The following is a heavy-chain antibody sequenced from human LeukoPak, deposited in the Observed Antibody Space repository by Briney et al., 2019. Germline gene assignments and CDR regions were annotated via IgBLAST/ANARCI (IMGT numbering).Heavy chain of an antibody. Sequence: GGSLRLSCAASGFTFSSFDMNWVHQAPGKGLEGVSSISTSSRYIYYRDSVKGRFTISRDDAKNSLYLQMNSLRVEDTAVYYCARADCSGSTCYLRRSWFDPWGQGTLVTVSS. J-gene: IGHJ5*02. CDR3: ARADCSGSTCYLRRSWFDP. CDR2: ISTSSRYI. CDR1: GFTFSSFD. V-gene: IGHV3-21*01. D-gene: IGHD2-2*01.